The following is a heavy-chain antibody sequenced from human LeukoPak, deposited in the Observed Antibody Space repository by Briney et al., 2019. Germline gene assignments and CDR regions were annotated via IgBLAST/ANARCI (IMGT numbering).Heavy chain of an antibody. D-gene: IGHD6-13*01. CDR3: ARDGYSSSWSDFDY. J-gene: IGHJ4*02. CDR2: MRSSDNTI. CDR1: GFTFSSYN. Sequence: PGGSLRLSCTASGFTFSSYNMNWVRQAPGKGLEWVAYMRSSDNTIYYADSVKGRFTISRDNAKNSLCLQMNGLRDEDTAVYYCARDGYSSSWSDFDYWGQRTLVTVSS. V-gene: IGHV3-48*02.